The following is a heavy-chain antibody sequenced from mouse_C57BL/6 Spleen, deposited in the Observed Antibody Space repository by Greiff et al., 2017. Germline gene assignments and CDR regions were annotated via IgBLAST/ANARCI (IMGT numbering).Heavy chain of an antibody. V-gene: IGHV1-64*01. CDR1: GYTFTSYW. Sequence: VQLQQPGAELVKPGASVKLSCKASGYTFTSYWMHWVKQRPGQGLEWIGMIHPNSGSTNYNEKFKSKATLTVDTSSSTAYMQLSSLTSEDSAVYYCARGEFTYYYGSRGYFDVWGTGTTVTVSS. CDR2: IHPNSGST. CDR3: ARGEFTYYYGSRGYFDV. D-gene: IGHD1-1*01. J-gene: IGHJ1*03.